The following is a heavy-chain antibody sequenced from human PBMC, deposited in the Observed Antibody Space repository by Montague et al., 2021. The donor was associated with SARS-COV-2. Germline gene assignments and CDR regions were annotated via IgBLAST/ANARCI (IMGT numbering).Heavy chain of an antibody. CDR3: ARTSASSDY. J-gene: IGHJ4*02. D-gene: IGHD1-26*01. CDR2: TYYRSKWYN. V-gene: IGHV6-1*01. CDR1: GDSVSRNRAA. Sequence: SVISGDSVSRNRAAWNWIRQSPSSGLELLGRTYYRSKWYNDYAVSVKSRITINPDTSKNQISLQLNSVTPEDTAVYYCARTSASSDYWGQGTLVTVSS.